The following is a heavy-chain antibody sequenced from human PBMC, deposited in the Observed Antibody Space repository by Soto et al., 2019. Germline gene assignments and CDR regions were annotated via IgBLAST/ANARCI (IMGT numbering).Heavy chain of an antibody. CDR1: GFTFSNYG. CDR2: IWYDGSQK. J-gene: IGHJ4*01. CDR3: PGDDFITPSGLAY. D-gene: IGHD3-22*01. Sequence: QVQLVESGGGVVQPGRSLRLSCSTSGFTFSNYGFHWVRQAPGKGLEWVAVIWYDGSQKYYASSVKGRFTVSRDNSKNTVFLQRSSLRAEDTAIYTLPGDDFITPSGLAYWGQEPWSPSPQ. V-gene: IGHV3-33*01.